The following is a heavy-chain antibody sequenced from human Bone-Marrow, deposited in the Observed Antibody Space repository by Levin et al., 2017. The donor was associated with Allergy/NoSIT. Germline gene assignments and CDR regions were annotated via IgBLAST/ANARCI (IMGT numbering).Heavy chain of an antibody. Sequence: MSGGSLRLSCVASGFTFGEYYMAWIRQAPGKGLEWISYIAGSGTYTKYADSVQGRFTISRDNSKRSLSLQMNYLRADDTAVYYCARGLPFFVGTDYWGQGALVTVSS. CDR2: IAGSGTYT. CDR1: GFTFGEYY. D-gene: IGHD3-3*01. J-gene: IGHJ4*02. CDR3: ARGLPFFVGTDY. V-gene: IGHV3-11*05.